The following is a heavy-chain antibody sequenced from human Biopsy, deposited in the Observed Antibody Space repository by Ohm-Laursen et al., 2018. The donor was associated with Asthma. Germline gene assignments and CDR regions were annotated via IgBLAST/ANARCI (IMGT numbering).Heavy chain of an antibody. CDR2: INSVFGTT. J-gene: IGHJ4*02. D-gene: IGHD2-2*01. Sequence: SETVSYKSLGGAFNTYVIGWGRRAPGRGLEWMGGINSVFGTTTYPQKFQDRVTITADDSTSTVYMELSSLRSEDTAVYYCARKAGSCISRTCYSLDFWGQGTLVTVSS. V-gene: IGHV1-69*01. CDR3: ARKAGSCISRTCYSLDF. CDR1: GGAFNTYV.